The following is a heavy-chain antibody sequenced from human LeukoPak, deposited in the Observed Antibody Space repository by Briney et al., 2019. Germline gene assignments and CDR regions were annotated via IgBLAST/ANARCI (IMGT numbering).Heavy chain of an antibody. J-gene: IGHJ4*02. CDR3: TTDGLMVRGVMHND. CDR2: IKSKTDGGTT. V-gene: IGHV3-15*01. CDR1: GFTVSNAW. Sequence: GGSLTLACAASGFTVSNAWMSWVRQAPGKGLEWVGRIKSKTDGGTTDYAAPVKGRFTISREDSENTLFLQMNSLKTEHTAVYYCTTDGLMVRGVMHNDWGQGTLITVSS. D-gene: IGHD3-10*01.